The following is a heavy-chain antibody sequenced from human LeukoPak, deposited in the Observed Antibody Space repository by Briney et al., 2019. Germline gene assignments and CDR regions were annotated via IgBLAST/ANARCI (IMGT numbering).Heavy chain of an antibody. D-gene: IGHD6-19*01. V-gene: IGHV4-39*06. Sequence: SETLSLTCTVSGGSISSSSYYWGWIRQPPGKGLEWIGSIYYSGSTYYNPSLKSRVTISVDTSKNQFTLKLSSVTAADTAVYYCAREDVDIAVAGTVGFDPWGQGTLVTVSS. CDR2: IYYSGST. CDR3: AREDVDIAVAGTVGFDP. J-gene: IGHJ5*02. CDR1: GGSISSSSYY.